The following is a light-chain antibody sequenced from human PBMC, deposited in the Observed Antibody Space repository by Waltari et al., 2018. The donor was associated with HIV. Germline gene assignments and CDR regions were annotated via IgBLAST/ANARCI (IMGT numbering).Light chain of an antibody. CDR1: DSNIASIP. CDR2: CNA. J-gene: IGLJ3*02. CDR3: AAWYERLRGPL. Sequence: QSVLSQLPSVCGSLGQTVTISCYRRDSNIASIPVDGFQHLPGMGPKLLRCCNAQRPPEVPDRLTGTKSGAPASLAIGRLQSEDEADYYCAAWYERLRGPLFGRGTKLSVL. V-gene: IGLV1-44*01.